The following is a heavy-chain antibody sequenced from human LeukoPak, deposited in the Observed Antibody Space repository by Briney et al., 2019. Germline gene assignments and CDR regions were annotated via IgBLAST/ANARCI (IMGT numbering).Heavy chain of an antibody. J-gene: IGHJ5*02. Sequence: GGSLRLSCAASGFTFSSFAMNWVRQAPGKELEWVSGISGGGGSTYYADSVKGRFTISRDNSKNTLYLQMNSLRAEDTAVYYCAQGVTVWFDPRGQGTLVTVSS. CDR1: GFTFSSFA. V-gene: IGHV3-23*01. D-gene: IGHD4-11*01. CDR2: ISGGGGST. CDR3: AQGVTVWFDP.